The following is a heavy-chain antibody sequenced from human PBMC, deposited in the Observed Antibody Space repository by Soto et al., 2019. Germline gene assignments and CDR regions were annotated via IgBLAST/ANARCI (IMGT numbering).Heavy chain of an antibody. CDR2: INGGSDSI. CDR3: AKSGDSAGWGIDF. V-gene: IGHV3-48*02. CDR1: GFMFDSFA. D-gene: IGHD6-19*01. J-gene: IGHJ4*02. Sequence: EVQLVESGGGLVQPGGSLRLYCVGSGFMFDSFAMNWVRQAPGKGLEWVAYINGGSDSIYYAESVKGRFTISRDNARNSLSLQNNSLSDEDTAVYYWAKSGDSAGWGIDFWGQGTLVTVSS.